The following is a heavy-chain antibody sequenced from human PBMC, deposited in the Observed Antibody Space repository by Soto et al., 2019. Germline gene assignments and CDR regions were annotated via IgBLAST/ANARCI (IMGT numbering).Heavy chain of an antibody. D-gene: IGHD4-17*01. Sequence: GGSLRLSCVGSGFTFSRYGMHWLRQAPGEGLEWMAVIVNDGSDRDYAASVAGRFTISKDNSKNTLYLQMDNLGVDDTAMYYCARDDDYEANGLDYWGQGTLVTVSS. CDR3: ARDDDYEANGLDY. V-gene: IGHV3-33*01. J-gene: IGHJ4*02. CDR2: IVNDGSDR. CDR1: GFTFSRYG.